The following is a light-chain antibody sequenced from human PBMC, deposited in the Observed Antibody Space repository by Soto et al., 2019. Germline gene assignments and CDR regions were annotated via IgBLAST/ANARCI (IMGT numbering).Light chain of an antibody. CDR2: LGS. V-gene: IGKV2-28*01. Sequence: DIVMTQSPLSLPVTPGEPASISCRSSQSLLHSNGYNYLDWYLQKPGQSPQLLIYLGSDRASGVPDRFSGSGSGTDFTLKISTVDAEDVGVYYCMQALQTPYTFGQGTKLEI. J-gene: IGKJ2*01. CDR1: QSLLHSNGYNY. CDR3: MQALQTPYT.